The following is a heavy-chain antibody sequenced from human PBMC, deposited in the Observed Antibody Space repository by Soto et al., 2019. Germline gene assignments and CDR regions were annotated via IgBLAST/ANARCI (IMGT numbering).Heavy chain of an antibody. CDR3: ARASCFSGSCPYGMDV. Sequence: QVQLVQSGAEVKKPGSSVKVSCKASGGTFSSYTISWVRQAPGQGLEWMGRISPILGIANYAQKFQGRVTITADKSTSTAYMELSSLRSEDTAVYYCARASCFSGSCPYGMDVWGQGTTVTVSS. CDR1: GGTFSSYT. V-gene: IGHV1-69*02. CDR2: ISPILGIA. J-gene: IGHJ6*02. D-gene: IGHD2-15*01.